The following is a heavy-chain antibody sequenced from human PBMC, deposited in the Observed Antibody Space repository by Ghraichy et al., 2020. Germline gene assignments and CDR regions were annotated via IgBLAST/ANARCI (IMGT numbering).Heavy chain of an antibody. V-gene: IGHV4-30-4*01. D-gene: IGHD3-22*01. CDR2: IHYSGST. Sequence: SETLSLTCTVSGGSISSGDDHWSWFRQPPGKGLEWIAYIHYSGSTYYNPSLKSRVTISVDTSKNQFSLKLSAVTAADTAVYFCARDLGHYYYDSSGSSPAFDIWGQGTMVTVSS. J-gene: IGHJ3*02. CDR3: ARDLGHYYYDSSGSSPAFDI. CDR1: GGSISSGDDH.